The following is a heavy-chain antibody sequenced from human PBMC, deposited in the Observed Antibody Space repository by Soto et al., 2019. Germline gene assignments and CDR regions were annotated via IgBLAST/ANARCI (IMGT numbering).Heavy chain of an antibody. J-gene: IGHJ4*02. CDR3: AHSGIPATYFDY. CDR1: GFSLSTTGVG. Sequence: QITLKESGPTLVKPTQTLTLTCTFSGFSLSTTGVGVGWIRQPPGKALEWLALFYWDEDERYSPSLKSRLTITKDTSKNQAVLTMTNMDPVDTATYYCAHSGIPATYFDYWGQGTLVTVSS. CDR2: FYWDEDE. D-gene: IGHD2-2*01. V-gene: IGHV2-5*02.